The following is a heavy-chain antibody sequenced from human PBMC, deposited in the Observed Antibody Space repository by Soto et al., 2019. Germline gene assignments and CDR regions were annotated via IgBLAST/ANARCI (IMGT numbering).Heavy chain of an antibody. Sequence: QVHLLESGPGLVKPSQTLSLTCSVSGDSISTVDYFWAWIRQPPGQALEYIGYIYKSTTTYYNPSFESRVAFSLDTPKSQFSLNVTSVTAADTAVYFCARGRYCLTGRCFPNWFDSWGQGTLVTVSS. J-gene: IGHJ5*01. V-gene: IGHV4-30-4*01. D-gene: IGHD2-15*01. CDR2: IYKSTTT. CDR1: GDSISTVDYF. CDR3: ARGRYCLTGRCFPNWFDS.